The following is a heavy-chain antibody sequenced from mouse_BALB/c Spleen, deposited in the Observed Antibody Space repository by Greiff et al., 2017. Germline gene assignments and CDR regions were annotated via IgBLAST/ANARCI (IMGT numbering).Heavy chain of an antibody. CDR2: ISSGSSTI. CDR1: GFTFSSFG. V-gene: IGHV5-17*02. J-gene: IGHJ1*01. Sequence: EVKLMESGGGLVQPGGSRKLSCAASGFTFSSFGMHWVRQAPEKGLEWVAYISSGSSTIYYADTVKGRFTISRDNPKNTLFLQMTSLRSEDTAMYYCARFDGNWYFDVWGAGTTVTVSS. CDR3: ARFDGNWYFDV. D-gene: IGHD2-3*01.